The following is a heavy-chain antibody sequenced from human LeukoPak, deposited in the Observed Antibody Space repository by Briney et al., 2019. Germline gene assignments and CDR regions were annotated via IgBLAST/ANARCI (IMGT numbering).Heavy chain of an antibody. D-gene: IGHD3-16*02. J-gene: IGHJ6*02. V-gene: IGHV3-23*01. CDR2: ISGSGGST. Sequence: GGSLRLSCAASGFTFSSYAMSWVRQAPGKGLEWVSAISGSGGSTYYADSVKGRFTISRDNSKNTLYLQMNSLRAEDTAVYYCAKVHYDYVWGSYRPLYYYGMDGWGQGTTVTVSS. CDR3: AKVHYDYVWGSYRPLYYYGMDG. CDR1: GFTFSSYA.